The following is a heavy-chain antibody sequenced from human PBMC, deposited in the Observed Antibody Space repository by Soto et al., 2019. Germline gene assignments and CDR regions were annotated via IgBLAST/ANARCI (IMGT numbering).Heavy chain of an antibody. V-gene: IGHV4-34*01. J-gene: IGHJ4*02. CDR3: ARGLDLTTFDY. Sequence: SETLSLTCAVYGGSFSGYYWSWIRQPPGKGLEWIGEINHSGSTNYNPSLKSRVTISVDTSKNQFSLKLSSVTAADTAVYYCARGLDLTTFDYWGQGTLVTGSS. CDR2: INHSGST. CDR1: GGSFSGYY. D-gene: IGHD3-9*01.